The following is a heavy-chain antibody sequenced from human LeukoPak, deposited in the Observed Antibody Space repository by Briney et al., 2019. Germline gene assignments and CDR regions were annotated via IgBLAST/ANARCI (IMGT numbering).Heavy chain of an antibody. CDR1: GVTVSSNY. J-gene: IGHJ4*02. CDR3: ERGLVTGHKHY. D-gene: IGHD3-9*01. Sequence: GGSLRLSCAASGVTVSSNYMSWVRQAPGKGLEWVSVIYSGGSTYYADSVKGRFTISRDNSKKTLYLQMNSLRAEDTAVYYCERGLVTGHKHYWGEGTLVTVSS. CDR2: IYSGGST. V-gene: IGHV3-66*01.